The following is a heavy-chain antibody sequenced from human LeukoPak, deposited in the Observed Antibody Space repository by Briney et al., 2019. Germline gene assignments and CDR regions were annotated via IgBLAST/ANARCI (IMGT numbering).Heavy chain of an antibody. D-gene: IGHD3-10*02. CDR3: AELGITMIGGV. Sequence: GGSLRLSCAASGFIFDDYAIHWVRQAPGKGLEWVSYISSSGSTIYYADSVKGRFTISRDNAKNSLYLQMNSLRAEDTAVYYCAELGITMIGGVWGKGTTVTISS. CDR2: ISSSGSTI. V-gene: IGHV3-48*03. CDR1: GFIFDDYA. J-gene: IGHJ6*04.